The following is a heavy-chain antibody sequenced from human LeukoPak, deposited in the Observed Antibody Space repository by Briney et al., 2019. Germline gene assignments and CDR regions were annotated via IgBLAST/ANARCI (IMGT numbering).Heavy chain of an antibody. J-gene: IGHJ4*02. CDR1: GFTFSRYA. D-gene: IGHD6-19*01. CDR3: ARGGASYSSGSDY. Sequence: GGSLRLSCAASGFTFSRYAMSWVRQGPGKGLEWVSTISGSGGSTYYVDSVKGRFTISRDNSKNTLYLQMNSLRAEDTAVYYCARGGASYSSGSDYWGQGTLVTVTS. V-gene: IGHV3-23*01. CDR2: ISGSGGST.